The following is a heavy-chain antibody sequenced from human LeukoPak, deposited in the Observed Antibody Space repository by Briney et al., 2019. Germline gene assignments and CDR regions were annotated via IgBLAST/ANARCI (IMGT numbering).Heavy chain of an antibody. J-gene: IGHJ4*02. V-gene: IGHV3-21*01. CDR3: APVEMAIDY. CDR1: GFTFSSYS. D-gene: IGHD5-24*01. Sequence: GGSLRLSCAASGFTFSSYSMNWVRQAPGKGLEWVSSISSSSSYIYYADSVKSRFTISRDNAKNSLYLQMNSLRAEDTAVYYCAPVEMAIDYWGQRTLDTVSS. CDR2: ISSSSSYI.